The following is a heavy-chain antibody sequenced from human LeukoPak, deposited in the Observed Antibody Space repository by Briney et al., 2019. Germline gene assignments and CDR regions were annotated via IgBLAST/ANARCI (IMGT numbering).Heavy chain of an antibody. CDR3: ATMVRRAKLDY. D-gene: IGHD3-10*01. J-gene: IGHJ4*02. V-gene: IGHV4-59*08. CDR2: ISDTGST. Sequence: PSETLSLTCTVSGGSISSFYWTWIRQPPGQGLELIGYISDTGSTDYNPSLKGRLSMSIDTSKSQFSLSLNSVTAADKSLYWWATMVRRAKLDYWGQGTLLTVSS. CDR1: GGSISSFY.